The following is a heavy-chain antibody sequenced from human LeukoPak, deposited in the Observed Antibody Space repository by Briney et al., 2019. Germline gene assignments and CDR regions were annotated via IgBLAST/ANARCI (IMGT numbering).Heavy chain of an antibody. D-gene: IGHD2-21*02. V-gene: IGHV4-39*01. CDR3: ARRSPLLAVTTAHYYDY. J-gene: IGHJ4*02. CDR2: IYYNGNT. Sequence: SETLSLTCTVSDDSIRSSGYFWGWIRQPPGKGLEWIGEIYYNGNTFYNPSLKSRVILSVDTSKSQFSLRLNSVTAADTAIYYCARRSPLLAVTTAHYYDYWGQGTLVTVSS. CDR1: DDSIRSSGYF.